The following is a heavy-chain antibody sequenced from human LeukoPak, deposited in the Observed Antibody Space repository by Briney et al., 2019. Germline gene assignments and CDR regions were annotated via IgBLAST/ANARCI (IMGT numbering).Heavy chain of an antibody. V-gene: IGHV4-4*07. J-gene: IGHJ4*02. CDR3: ARENPDIVVVPAAPYDY. D-gene: IGHD2-2*01. CDR2: IYTSGST. Sequence: SDTLSLTCTVSGGSISSYYWSWIRQPAGKGLEWIGRIYTSGSTNYNPSLKSRVTMSVDTSKNQFSLKLSSVTAADTAVYYCARENPDIVVVPAAPYDYWGQGTLVTVSS. CDR1: GGSISSYY.